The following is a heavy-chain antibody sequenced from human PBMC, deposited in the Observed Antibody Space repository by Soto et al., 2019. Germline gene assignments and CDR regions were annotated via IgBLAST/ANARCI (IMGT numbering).Heavy chain of an antibody. V-gene: IGHV4-34*01. CDR2: INHSGST. Sequence: SETLSLTCAVYGGSFSGYYWSWIRQPPGKGLEWIGEINHSGSTNYNPSLKSRVTISVDTSKNQLSLKLSSVTAADTAVYYCGRMVTVTTDYYYYMDVWGKGTTVTVSS. D-gene: IGHD4-4*01. J-gene: IGHJ6*03. CDR1: GGSFSGYY. CDR3: GRMVTVTTDYYYYMDV.